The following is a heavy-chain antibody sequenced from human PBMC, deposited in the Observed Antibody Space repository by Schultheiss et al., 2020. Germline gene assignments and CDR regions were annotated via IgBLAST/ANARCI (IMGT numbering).Heavy chain of an antibody. J-gene: IGHJ4*02. Sequence: GSLRLSCTVSGYSITSGYYWGWIRQPPGKGLEWIGSIHHTGNTYYNPSLKSRVTLSVDKSKNQFSLKLSSVTAADTAVYYCATSYYDILTGSPYYFDYLCQGTLVTVSS. CDR1: GYSITSGYY. D-gene: IGHD3-9*01. V-gene: IGHV4-38-2*02. CDR3: ATSYYDILTGSPYYFDY. CDR2: IHHTGNT.